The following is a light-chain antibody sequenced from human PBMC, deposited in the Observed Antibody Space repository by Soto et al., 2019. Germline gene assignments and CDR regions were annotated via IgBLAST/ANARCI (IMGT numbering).Light chain of an antibody. CDR2: DVT. Sequence: QSALTQPASVSGSPGQSITISCTGTSSDVGGSNYVSWYQQHPGIAPKLMIYDVTNRPSGGSHRFSGSRSGNTASLTISGLQAEDEADYYCSSYRSGTVVFGGGTKLTVL. CDR1: SSDVGGSNY. J-gene: IGLJ2*01. CDR3: SSYRSGTVV. V-gene: IGLV2-14*01.